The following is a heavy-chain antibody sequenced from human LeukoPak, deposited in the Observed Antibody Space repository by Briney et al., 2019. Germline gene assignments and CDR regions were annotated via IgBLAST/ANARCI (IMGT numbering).Heavy chain of an antibody. D-gene: IGHD4-17*01. CDR3: ARHEPTAGDAFDI. CDR1: GFTFSGSA. Sequence: GGSLRLSCAASGFTFSGSAMHWVRQASGKGLEWVGRIRSKANSYATAYAASVKGRFTISRDDSKRTAYLQMNSLTTEDTAVYYCARHEPTAGDAFDIWGQGTMVTVSS. J-gene: IGHJ3*02. CDR2: IRSKANSYAT. V-gene: IGHV3-73*01.